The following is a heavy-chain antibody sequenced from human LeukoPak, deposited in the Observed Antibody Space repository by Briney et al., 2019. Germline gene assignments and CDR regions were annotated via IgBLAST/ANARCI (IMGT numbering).Heavy chain of an antibody. CDR2: IYYSGST. V-gene: IGHV4-61*01. Sequence: PSETLSLTCTVSGYSISSGYYWGWIRQPPGKGLEWIGYIYYSGSTNYNPSLKSRVTISVDTSKNQFSLKLSSVTAADTAVYYCARVGRYYYMDVWGKGTTVTVSS. D-gene: IGHD1-26*01. CDR3: ARVGRYYYMDV. J-gene: IGHJ6*03. CDR1: GYSISSGYY.